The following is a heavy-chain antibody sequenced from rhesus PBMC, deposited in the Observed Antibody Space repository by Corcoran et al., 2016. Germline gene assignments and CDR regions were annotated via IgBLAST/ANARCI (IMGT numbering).Heavy chain of an antibody. J-gene: IGHJ4*01. CDR1: GGSFSSYW. D-gene: IGHD3-3*01. CDR2: INGNSGST. CDR3: ARVLYYNIWTGYYPKYFDY. V-gene: IGHV4-80*01. Sequence: QVQLQESGPGLVKPSETLSLTCAVSGGSFSSYWWSWIRQPPGKGLEWIGEINGNSGSTNYNPSRKSRATISKDASKKQFSLKLSSVTAADTAVYYCARVLYYNIWTGYYPKYFDYWGQGVLVTVSS.